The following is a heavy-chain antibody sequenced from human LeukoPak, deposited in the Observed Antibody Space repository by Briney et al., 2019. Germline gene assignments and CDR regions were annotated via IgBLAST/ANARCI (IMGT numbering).Heavy chain of an antibody. D-gene: IGHD6-13*01. CDR2: INSDARST. Sequence: GGSLRLSCAASGFTFSNYWMHWVRQAPGKGLVWVSRINSDARSTSYADSVKGRFTISRDNAKNTLYLQMNSLRVEDTAVYYCARDFMYSISCAGCWGQGTLVTVSS. J-gene: IGHJ4*02. V-gene: IGHV3-74*01. CDR3: ARDFMYSISCAGC. CDR1: GFTFSNYW.